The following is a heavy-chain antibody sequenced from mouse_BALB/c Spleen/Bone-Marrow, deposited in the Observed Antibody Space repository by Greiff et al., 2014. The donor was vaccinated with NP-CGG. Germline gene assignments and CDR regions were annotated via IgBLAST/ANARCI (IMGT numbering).Heavy chain of an antibody. D-gene: IGHD2-3*01. CDR2: IWSGGST. CDR3: ARKSSYDGFHTMDQ. V-gene: IGHV2-4-1*01. J-gene: IGHJ4*01. Sequence: VKLVESGPGLVHPSQSLSITCTVSGFSLTSYDIHWVRQSPGKGLEWLGVIWSGGSTDYNAAFISRLSISKDNSKSQVFFKMYSLQADDTAIYYCARKSSYDGFHTMDQWGQGTSVTVSS. CDR1: GFSLTSYD.